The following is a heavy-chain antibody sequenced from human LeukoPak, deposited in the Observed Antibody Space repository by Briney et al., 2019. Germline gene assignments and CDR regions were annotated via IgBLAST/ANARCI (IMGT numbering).Heavy chain of an antibody. V-gene: IGHV4-4*07. Sequence: SETLSLTCTVSGGSISSYYWSWIRQPAGKGLEWFGRIYISGRTNYNPSLKSRVTMSVDTSKNQFSLTLSSVTAADTAVYYCARVDYDSSGYYYGYFDSWGQGTLVTVSS. D-gene: IGHD3-22*01. CDR2: IYISGRT. J-gene: IGHJ4*02. CDR1: GGSISSYY. CDR3: ARVDYDSSGYYYGYFDS.